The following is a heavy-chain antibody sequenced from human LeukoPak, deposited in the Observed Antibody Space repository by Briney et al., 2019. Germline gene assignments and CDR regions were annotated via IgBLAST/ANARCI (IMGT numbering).Heavy chain of an antibody. Sequence: GGSLRLSCAASGFSFANYAMSWVRQAPGKGLEWVSSIRGSGGSTNYADSVKGRFTISRDNSKNTLSLQMNSLRAEDTALYYCAKGGPYSDSSQSWFAPRGQGTLVTVSS. CDR2: IRGSGGST. D-gene: IGHD6-13*01. J-gene: IGHJ5*02. CDR3: AKGGPYSDSSQSWFAP. CDR1: GFSFANYA. V-gene: IGHV3-23*01.